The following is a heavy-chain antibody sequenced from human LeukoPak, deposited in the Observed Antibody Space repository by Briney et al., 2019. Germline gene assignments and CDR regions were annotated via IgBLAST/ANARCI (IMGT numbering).Heavy chain of an antibody. Sequence: GGSLRLSCAASGFTFSSYSMNWVRQAPGKGLEWVSSISSSSGYIYYADSVKGRFTISRDNAKNSLYLQMNSLRAEDTAVYYCARDRRDGYNPFDYWGQGTLVTVSS. D-gene: IGHD5-24*01. CDR2: ISSSSGYI. CDR1: GFTFSSYS. V-gene: IGHV3-21*03. J-gene: IGHJ4*02. CDR3: ARDRRDGYNPFDY.